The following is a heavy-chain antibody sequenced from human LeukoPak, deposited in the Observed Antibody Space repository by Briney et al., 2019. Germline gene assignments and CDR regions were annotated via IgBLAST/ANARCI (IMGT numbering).Heavy chain of an antibody. CDR2: VYHSGGA. CDR1: GASIASHSW. Sequence: SETLSLTCAVSGASIASHSWWSWVRQPPGKGLEWIGEVYHSGGANYKPSLKSRVTISVDTSRNHFSLKLTSVTAADTAMYYCARADDDDNWFDPWGQGTLVTVSS. D-gene: IGHD3-3*01. CDR3: ARADDDDNWFDP. J-gene: IGHJ5*02. V-gene: IGHV4/OR15-8*01.